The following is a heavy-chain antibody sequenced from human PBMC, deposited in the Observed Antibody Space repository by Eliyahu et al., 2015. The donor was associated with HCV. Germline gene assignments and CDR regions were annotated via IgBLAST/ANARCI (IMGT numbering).Heavy chain of an antibody. V-gene: IGHV4-39*01. CDR3: ATSPQGLPLIGAEYFQH. J-gene: IGHJ1*01. Sequence: QLQLQESGPGLVKPSETLSLTCTVSGGSISSSSYYWGWIRQPPGKGLEWIGSIYYSGSTYYNPSLKSRVTISVDTSKNQFSLKLSSVTAADTAVYYCATSPQGLPLIGAEYFQHWGQGTLVTVSS. CDR2: IYYSGST. CDR1: GGSISSSSYY. D-gene: IGHD1-14*01.